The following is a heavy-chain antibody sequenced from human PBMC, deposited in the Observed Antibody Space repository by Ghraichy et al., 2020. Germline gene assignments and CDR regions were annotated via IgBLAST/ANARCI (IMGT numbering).Heavy chain of an antibody. J-gene: IGHJ4*02. V-gene: IGHV3-30*02. CDR1: GFIFTAYP. CDR2: IQYDGNTK. Sequence: LTCAASGFIFTAYPMHWVRQAPGKGLEWVAFIQYDGNTKFYADSVEGRFTISRDISKNTLYLQMNSLRPEDTAVYYCAKCSSRDGYGTGFGNWGQGTLVTVSS. D-gene: IGHD5-24*01. CDR3: AKCSSRDGYGTGFGN.